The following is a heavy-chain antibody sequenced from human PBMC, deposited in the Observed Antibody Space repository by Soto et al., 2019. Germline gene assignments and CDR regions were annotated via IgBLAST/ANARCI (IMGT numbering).Heavy chain of an antibody. J-gene: IGHJ5*02. Sequence: ASVKVSCKASGGTFSSYAISWVRQAPGQGLEWMGGIIPIFGTANYAQKFQGRVTITADESTSTAYMELGSLRSEDTAVYYCATFLMRYCSSTSCYTRLDPWGQGTLVTVSS. D-gene: IGHD2-2*02. CDR1: GGTFSSYA. V-gene: IGHV1-69*13. CDR2: IIPIFGTA. CDR3: ATFLMRYCSSTSCYTRLDP.